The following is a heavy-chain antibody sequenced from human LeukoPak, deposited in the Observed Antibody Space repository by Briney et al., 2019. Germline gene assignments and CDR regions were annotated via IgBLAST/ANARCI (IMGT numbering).Heavy chain of an antibody. D-gene: IGHD4-17*01. V-gene: IGHV1-2*06. Sequence: ASVTVSCKASGYTFTDYYMHWVRQAPGQGLEWMGRINPYSGGTNYAQKFQGRVTMTRDTSISTAYMELSRLRSDDTAVYYCARDESAVTPWGQGTTVTVSS. CDR3: ARDESAVTP. CDR1: GYTFTDYY. J-gene: IGHJ3*01. CDR2: INPYSGGT.